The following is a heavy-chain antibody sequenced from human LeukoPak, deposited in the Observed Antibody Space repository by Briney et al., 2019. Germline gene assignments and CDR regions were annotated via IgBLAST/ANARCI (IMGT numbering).Heavy chain of an antibody. CDR3: ARVAEAAAFDS. V-gene: IGHV3-21*06. CDR1: GFTFSSYE. J-gene: IGHJ4*02. D-gene: IGHD6-13*01. Sequence: GGSLRLSCAASGFTFSSYEMNRVRQAPGKGLEWVSFISGNSAYIYYADSMRGRFTISRDNAKNSLYLQMNSLKPEDTAVYYCARVAEAAAFDSWGQGTLVTVSS. CDR2: ISGNSAYI.